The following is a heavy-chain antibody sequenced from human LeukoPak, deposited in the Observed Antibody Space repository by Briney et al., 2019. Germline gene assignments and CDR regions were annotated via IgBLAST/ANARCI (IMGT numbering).Heavy chain of an antibody. V-gene: IGHV3-23*01. Sequence: GGSLRLSCAASGLIFSSHAMSWVRQTPEKGLEWVSAISSRGDSTYYADSVKGRFTISRDNSKNTLYLQMNSLRAEDTAVYYCARGMSPGRTDWFDPWGQGTLVTVSS. CDR3: ARGMSPGRTDWFDP. CDR2: ISSRGDST. CDR1: GLIFSSHA. J-gene: IGHJ5*02.